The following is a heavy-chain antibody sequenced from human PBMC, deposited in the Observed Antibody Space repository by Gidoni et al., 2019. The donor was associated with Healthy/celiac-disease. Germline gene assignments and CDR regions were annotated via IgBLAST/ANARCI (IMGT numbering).Heavy chain of an antibody. CDR2: IKSKTDGGTT. D-gene: IGHD5-18*01. J-gene: IGHJ4*02. CDR3: STAGYSYPNALDY. V-gene: IGHV3-15*07. CDR1: GFTFSNAW. Sequence: EVQLVESGGGLVTPGVSLRLSCAASGFTFSNAWLNWVRQAPGKGLEWVGRIKSKTDGGTTDYAAPVKGRFPISREDTKNTLYLQMNSLKTEDTAVYYCSTAGYSYPNALDYWGQGTLVTVSS.